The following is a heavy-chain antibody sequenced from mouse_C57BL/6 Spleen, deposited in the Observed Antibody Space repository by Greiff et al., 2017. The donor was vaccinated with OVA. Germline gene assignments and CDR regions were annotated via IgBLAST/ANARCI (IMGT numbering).Heavy chain of an antibody. CDR3: ARPHYYGSSFYYAMDY. V-gene: IGHV5-12*01. D-gene: IGHD1-1*01. Sequence: EVQLVESGGGLVQPGGSLKLSCAASGFTFSDYYMYWVRQTPEKRLEWVAYISNGGGSTYYPDTVKGRFTISRDNAKNTLYLQMSRLKSEDTAMYYCARPHYYGSSFYYAMDYWGQGTSVTVSS. J-gene: IGHJ4*01. CDR1: GFTFSDYY. CDR2: ISNGGGST.